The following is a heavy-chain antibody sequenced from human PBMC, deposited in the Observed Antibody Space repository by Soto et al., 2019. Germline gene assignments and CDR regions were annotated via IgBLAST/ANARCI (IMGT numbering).Heavy chain of an antibody. V-gene: IGHV3-30*18. Sequence: VQLVESGGGVVQPGTSLRLSCSASGLAFSTYGMHWVRQAPGRGLEWVTLISYDGSHEYYADSVKGRFTISRDNSKNTLYLQMNSLRIEGTAVYYCAKLGGSLEGGHAFDIWGQGTMVTVSS. D-gene: IGHD3-10*01. CDR2: ISYDGSHE. J-gene: IGHJ3*02. CDR3: AKLGGSLEGGHAFDI. CDR1: GLAFSTYG.